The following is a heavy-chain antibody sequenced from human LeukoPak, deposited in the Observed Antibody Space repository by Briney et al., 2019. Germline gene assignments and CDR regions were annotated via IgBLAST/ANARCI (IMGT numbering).Heavy chain of an antibody. J-gene: IGHJ4*02. CDR3: ARDTYDILTGYSISTFDY. D-gene: IGHD3-9*01. CDR2: IGYVGGNK. Sequence: QTGGSLRLACAASGFTFSSYGMHWVRQAPGKGREWVAVIGYVGGNKYYAESVSGPFTTSRENSKNTLYLQMNRLRAEDTAVYYCARDTYDILTGYSISTFDYWGQGTPVTVSS. CDR1: GFTFSSYG. V-gene: IGHV3-33*01.